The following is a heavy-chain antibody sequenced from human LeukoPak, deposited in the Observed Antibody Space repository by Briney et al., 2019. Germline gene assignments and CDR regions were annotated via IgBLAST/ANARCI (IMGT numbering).Heavy chain of an antibody. V-gene: IGHV1-2*02. CDR3: AIDVSIAAAGDGY. CDR1: GYTFTGYY. J-gene: IGHJ4*02. D-gene: IGHD6-13*01. CDR2: INPKSGGK. Sequence: ASVKDSCQACGYTFTGYYMHGVRPAPGQGLEGMGWINPKSGGKNHEQKVQRRVTMTRDTSISTAYMELSRLRSDDTAVYYGAIDVSIAAAGDGYWGEETLVTVSS.